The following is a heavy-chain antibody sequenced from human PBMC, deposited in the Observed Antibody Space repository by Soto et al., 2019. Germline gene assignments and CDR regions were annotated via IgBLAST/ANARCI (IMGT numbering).Heavy chain of an antibody. D-gene: IGHD3-22*01. Sequence: EVQLLESGGALVQPGGSLRLSCEASGFTYVKYAMSWVRQAPGKGLEWVSGISGDAGRTFYADSEKGRFTISRDNSKNTVYLQMNSLRVEDTAVYYCVKDTVVVINGGDFDYWGQGTLVTVSS. J-gene: IGHJ4*02. CDR3: VKDTVVVINGGDFDY. V-gene: IGHV3-23*01. CDR1: GFTYVKYA. CDR2: ISGDAGRT.